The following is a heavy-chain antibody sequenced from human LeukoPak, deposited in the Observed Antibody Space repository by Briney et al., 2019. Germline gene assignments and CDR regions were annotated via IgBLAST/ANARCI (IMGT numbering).Heavy chain of an antibody. CDR1: GGSFSGYY. D-gene: IGHD5-12*01. CDR3: ARGNIVATKYGMDV. CDR2: INHSGST. J-gene: IGHJ6*02. Sequence: SETLSLTCAVYGGSFSGYYWSWIRQPPGKGLEWIGEINHSGSTNYNPSLKSRVTISVDTSKNQFPLKLSSVTAADTAVYYCARGNIVATKYGMDVWGQGTTVTVSS. V-gene: IGHV4-34*01.